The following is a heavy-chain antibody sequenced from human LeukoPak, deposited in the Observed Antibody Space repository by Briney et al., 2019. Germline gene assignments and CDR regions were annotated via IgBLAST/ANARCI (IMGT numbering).Heavy chain of an antibody. V-gene: IGHV4-39*01. CDR3: ARHEYSGSYYGLSWFDP. CDR2: IYYSGST. J-gene: IGHJ5*02. CDR1: GGSISSSGYY. Sequence: SETLSLTCTVSGGSISSSGYYWGWIRQPPGKGLECIASIYYSGSTYYNPSLKSRVTISVDTSKNQLSLKLSSLTAEDTAVYYCARHEYSGSYYGLSWFDPWGRGTLVTVSS. D-gene: IGHD1-26*01.